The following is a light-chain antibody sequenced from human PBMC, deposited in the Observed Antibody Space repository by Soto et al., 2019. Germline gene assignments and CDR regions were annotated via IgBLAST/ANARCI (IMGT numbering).Light chain of an antibody. Sequence: DIQMTQSPSSLSASVGDRVTITCRASQSISSYLNWYQQKPGKAPKLLIYAASSLQSGVPSRFSGSGSGTDFPLTISRLQPEDFATYYCQQSYSTLYTFGQGTKVDIK. CDR2: AAS. V-gene: IGKV1-39*01. CDR3: QQSYSTLYT. CDR1: QSISSY. J-gene: IGKJ2*01.